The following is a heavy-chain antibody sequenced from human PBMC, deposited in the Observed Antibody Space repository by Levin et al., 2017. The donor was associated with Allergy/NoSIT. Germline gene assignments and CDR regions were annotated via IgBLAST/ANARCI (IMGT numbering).Heavy chain of an antibody. Sequence: GGSLRLSCAASGFTFSTYDMHWVRQATGKGLEWVSGIGSAGDTFYPVSVKGRFTISRENAKNSLYLQMNSLRAGDTAVYYCARGDYGDLRGYYFYGVDVWGQGTTVTVSS. J-gene: IGHJ6*02. D-gene: IGHD4-17*01. CDR1: GFTFSTYD. V-gene: IGHV3-13*01. CDR2: IGSAGDT. CDR3: ARGDYGDLRGYYFYGVDV.